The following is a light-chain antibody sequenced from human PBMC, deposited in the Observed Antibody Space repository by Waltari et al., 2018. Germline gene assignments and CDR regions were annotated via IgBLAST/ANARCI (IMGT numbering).Light chain of an antibody. Sequence: EIVLTQSPATLSSSPGERATLSCRASQRVDSQLAWYQQKPGQAPRLLIHEVSNRATGVPARFSGSGSGTDFTLTISSLEPEDSAFYYCQQRYDWPITFGGGTKVEIK. CDR2: EVS. CDR3: QQRYDWPIT. CDR1: QRVDSQ. V-gene: IGKV3-11*01. J-gene: IGKJ4*01.